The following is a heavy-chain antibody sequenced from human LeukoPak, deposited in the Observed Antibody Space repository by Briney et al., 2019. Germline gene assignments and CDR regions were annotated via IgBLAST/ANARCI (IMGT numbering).Heavy chain of an antibody. V-gene: IGHV3-23*01. D-gene: IGHD3-9*01. CDR2: ISGNGGST. Sequence: PGGSLRLSCAASGFTFSSYAMTWVRQAPGKGPEWVSGISGNGGSTYYADSVKGRFTISRDNSKNTLYLLMNSLRAEDTAAYYCAKDRGRYFDWLYDFWGQGTLVTVSS. CDR1: GFTFSSYA. J-gene: IGHJ4*02. CDR3: AKDRGRYFDWLYDF.